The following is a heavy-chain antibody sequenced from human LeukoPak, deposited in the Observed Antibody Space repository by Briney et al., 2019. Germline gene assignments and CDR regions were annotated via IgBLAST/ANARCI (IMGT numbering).Heavy chain of an antibody. J-gene: IGHJ2*01. V-gene: IGHV4-59*08. CDR1: GVSINSFY. D-gene: IGHD1-14*01. CDR3: AIFRTVTTVRYFDL. Sequence: SVNLSLTCTGSGVSINSFYWRWMRPPPGNGLVWIGYVYYSARNNYHPFLKSLITISVDTSKKQFSLLRSSVTAADTAVYYWAIFRTVTTVRYFDLWGRGTLDTVPS. CDR2: VYYSARN.